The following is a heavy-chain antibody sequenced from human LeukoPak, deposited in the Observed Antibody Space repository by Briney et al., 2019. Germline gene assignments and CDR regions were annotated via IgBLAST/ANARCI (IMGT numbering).Heavy chain of an antibody. V-gene: IGHV4-30-2*01. CDR2: IYHSGST. CDR3: ARGDNVGEYYYYYGMDV. J-gene: IGHJ6*02. CDR1: GGSISSGGYS. Sequence: PSETLSLTCAVSGGSISSGGYSWSWIRQPPGKGLEWIGYIYHSGSTYYNPSLKSRVTISVDRSKNQFSLKLSSVTAADTAAYYCARGDNVGEYYYYYGMDVWGQGTTVTVSS. D-gene: IGHD2-15*01.